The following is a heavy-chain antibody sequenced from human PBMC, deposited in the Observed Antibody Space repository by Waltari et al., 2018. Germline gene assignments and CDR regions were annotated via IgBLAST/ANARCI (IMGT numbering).Heavy chain of an antibody. J-gene: IGHJ3*01. D-gene: IGHD1-1*01. Sequence: QVQLQESGPRLVRPTQTLSITCSVSGASINSGHFYWTWIRQPPGKGLEWIGHIHTSGSPHYNPSLKSRLSIPADTSRNQISLRLTSVTAADTAVYYCARAGQLSADALDLWGQGTVVSVSS. CDR1: GASINSGHFY. CDR2: IHTSGSP. CDR3: ARAGQLSADALDL. V-gene: IGHV4-30-4*08.